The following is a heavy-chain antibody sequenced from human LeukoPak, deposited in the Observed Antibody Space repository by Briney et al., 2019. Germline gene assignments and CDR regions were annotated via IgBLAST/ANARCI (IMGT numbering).Heavy chain of an antibody. V-gene: IGHV4-30-2*01. CDR1: GGSISSGGYS. D-gene: IGHD2-15*01. CDR3: ARGIGIGNAFDI. Sequence: PSETLSLTCAVSGGSISSGGYSWSWIRQPPGKGLEWIGYIYHSGSTYYNPSLKSRVTISVDRSKNQFSLKLSSVTAADTAVYYCARGIGIGNAFDIWGQGTMVTVSS. CDR2: IYHSGST. J-gene: IGHJ3*02.